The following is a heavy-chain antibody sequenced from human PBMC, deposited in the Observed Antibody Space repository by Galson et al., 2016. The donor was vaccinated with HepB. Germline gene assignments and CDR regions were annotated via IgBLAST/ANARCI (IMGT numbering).Heavy chain of an antibody. Sequence: SLRLSCAASGFTLSGYSMNWVRQAPGKGLEWVSSISSSSNYKYQVDSLKGRFTISRDNAKNSLYLQMNSLRAEDTAVYYCARLDDYTSSYDQWGRGTLVTVSS. CDR2: ISSSSNYK. V-gene: IGHV3-21*01. D-gene: IGHD5-24*01. CDR3: ARLDDYTSSYDQ. CDR1: GFTLSGYS. J-gene: IGHJ4*02.